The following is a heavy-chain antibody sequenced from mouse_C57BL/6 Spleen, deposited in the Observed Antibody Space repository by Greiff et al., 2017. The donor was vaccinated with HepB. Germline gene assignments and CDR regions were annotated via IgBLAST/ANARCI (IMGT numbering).Heavy chain of an antibody. CDR1: GYTFTSYW. D-gene: IGHD1-1*01. V-gene: IGHV1-64*01. CDR3: ARKDNGSSTRDFDY. J-gene: IGHJ2*01. CDR2: IHPNSGST. Sequence: QVQLQQPGAELVKPGASVKLSCKASGYTFTSYWMHWVKQRPGQGLEWIGMIHPNSGSTNYNEKFKSKATLTVDKSSNTAYMQLSSLTSEDSAVSYCARKDNGSSTRDFDYWGQGTTLTVSS.